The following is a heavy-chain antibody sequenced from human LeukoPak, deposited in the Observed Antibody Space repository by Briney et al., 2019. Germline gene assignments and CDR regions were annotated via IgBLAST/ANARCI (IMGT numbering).Heavy chain of an antibody. CDR3: ARDGIEMATMDTFDI. CDR1: GGSISSGSYY. J-gene: IGHJ3*02. CDR2: IYTSGST. D-gene: IGHD5-24*01. V-gene: IGHV4-61*02. Sequence: PSDTLSLTCTVSGGSISSGSYYWSWIRQPAGKGLEWIGRIYTSGSTNYNPSLKSRVTISVDTSKNQFSLKLSSVTAADTAVYYCARDGIEMATMDTFDIWGQGTMVTVSS.